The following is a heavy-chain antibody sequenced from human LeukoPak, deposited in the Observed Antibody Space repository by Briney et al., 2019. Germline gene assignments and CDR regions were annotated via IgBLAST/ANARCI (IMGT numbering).Heavy chain of an antibody. CDR3: ARDGDSGEGRMFDY. J-gene: IGHJ4*02. D-gene: IGHD5-12*01. Sequence: GGSLRLSCAASGFSFSSYAMNWVRQAPGKGLEWVPSISSGGSYMLYADSVKGRLTISRDNAKNSLYLQMNSLRAEDTAVYYCARDGDSGEGRMFDYWGQGALVTISS. V-gene: IGHV3-21*01. CDR2: ISSGGSYM. CDR1: GFSFSSYA.